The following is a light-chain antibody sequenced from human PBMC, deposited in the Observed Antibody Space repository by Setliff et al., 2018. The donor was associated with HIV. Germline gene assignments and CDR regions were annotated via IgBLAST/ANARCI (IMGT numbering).Light chain of an antibody. Sequence: QSALTQPASVSGSPGQSITISCTGTSSDVGGYNYVSWYQLHPGKAPKLLIYEITKRPSGVPDRFSGSKSGNTASLTVSGLQAEDEGDYYCNSYTHSNSFVFGTGTKVTVL. CDR2: EIT. J-gene: IGLJ1*01. CDR1: SSDVGGYNY. CDR3: NSYTHSNSFV. V-gene: IGLV2-8*01.